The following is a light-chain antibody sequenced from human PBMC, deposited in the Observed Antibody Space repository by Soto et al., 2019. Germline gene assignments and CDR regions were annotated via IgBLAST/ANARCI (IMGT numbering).Light chain of an antibody. CDR1: QSVGSY. V-gene: IGKV3-11*01. J-gene: IGKJ1*01. Sequence: EIVLTQSPATLSLSPGERATLSCRDSQSVGSYLAWYHQKPGQAPRLLIYDASNRATGIPDRFSGSGSGTDFTLTISSLEPEDFAVYYCQQRSNWPWTFGQGTKVEVK. CDR2: DAS. CDR3: QQRSNWPWT.